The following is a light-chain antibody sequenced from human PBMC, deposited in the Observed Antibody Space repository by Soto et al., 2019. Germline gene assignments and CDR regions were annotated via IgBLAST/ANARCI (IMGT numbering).Light chain of an antibody. V-gene: IGKV1-5*03. CDR3: QPYNNN. Sequence: DIQMTQSPSSVSGSVGDRVTITCRASQTISSWLAWYQQKPGKAPKLLIYKASTLKSGVPSRFSGSGSGTEFTLTISSLQPDDFATYYCQPYNNNFGQGTKVDIK. J-gene: IGKJ2*01. CDR1: QTISSW. CDR2: KAS.